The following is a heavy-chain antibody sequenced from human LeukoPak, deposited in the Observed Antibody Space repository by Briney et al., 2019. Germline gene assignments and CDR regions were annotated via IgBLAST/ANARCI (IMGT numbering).Heavy chain of an antibody. J-gene: IGHJ4*02. CDR3: ARHKYDILTGYKYYFDY. D-gene: IGHD3-9*01. V-gene: IGHV4-34*01. Sequence: PSETLSLTCTVSGGSISSYYWSWIRQPPGKGLEWIGEINHSGSTNYNPSLKSRVTISVDTSKNQFSLKLSSVTAADTAVYYCARHKYDILTGYKYYFDYWGQGTLVTVSS. CDR1: GGSISSYY. CDR2: INHSGST.